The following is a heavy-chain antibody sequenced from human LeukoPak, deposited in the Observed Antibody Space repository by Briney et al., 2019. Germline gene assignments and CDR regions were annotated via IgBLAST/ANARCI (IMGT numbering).Heavy chain of an antibody. CDR3: ARGTYYYGSGSSDAFDI. V-gene: IGHV4-38-2*02. CDR1: GYSITTGYY. J-gene: IGHJ3*02. CDR2: MYHNSGAT. D-gene: IGHD3-10*01. Sequence: SETLSLTCTVSGYSITTGYYWAWIRQPPGKGPEWIGSMYHNSGATFYSPSLKSRVTISVDTSKNQFSLKLSSVTAADTAVYYCARGTYYYGSGSSDAFDIWGQGTMVTVSS.